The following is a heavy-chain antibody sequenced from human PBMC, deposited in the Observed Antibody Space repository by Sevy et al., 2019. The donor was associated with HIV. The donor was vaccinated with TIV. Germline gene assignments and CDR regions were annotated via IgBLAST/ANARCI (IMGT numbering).Heavy chain of an antibody. CDR1: GFTFSSYA. V-gene: IGHV3-30-3*01. Sequence: GGSLRLSCAASGFTFSSYAMHWVRQAPGKGLEWVAVISYDGSNKYYADSVKGRFTISRDNSKNTLYLQMNSLRAEDTAVYYCARVRGGITMSVGDAFDIWGQGTMVTVSS. CDR2: ISYDGSNK. CDR3: ARVRGGITMSVGDAFDI. D-gene: IGHD3-10*02. J-gene: IGHJ3*02.